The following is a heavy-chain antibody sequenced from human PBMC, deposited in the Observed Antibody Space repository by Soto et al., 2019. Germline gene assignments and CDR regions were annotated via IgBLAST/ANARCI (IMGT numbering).Heavy chain of an antibody. CDR2: ISGSGGST. J-gene: IGHJ4*02. CDR3: AKDLLQDCGWYDDFDY. V-gene: IGHV3-23*01. CDR1: GFTFSSYA. D-gene: IGHD6-19*01. Sequence: GGSLRLSCAASGFTFSSYAMSWVRQAPGKGLEWVSAISGSGGSTYYADSVKGRLTISGDNSKNTLYLQMNSLRAEDTAVYYCAKDLLQDCGWYDDFDYWGQGTLVTVSS.